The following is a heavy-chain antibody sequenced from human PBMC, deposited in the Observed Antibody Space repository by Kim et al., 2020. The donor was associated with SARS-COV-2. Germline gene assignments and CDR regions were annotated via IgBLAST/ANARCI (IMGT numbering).Heavy chain of an antibody. CDR1: GGSISGYY. J-gene: IGHJ5*02. V-gene: IGHV4-59*13. CDR2: MYYSGST. Sequence: SETLSLTCTVSGGSISGYYWSWIRQTPGKGLEWIGYMYYSGSTKYNPSLKSRVTISIDTSKNQFSLKLTSVTAADTAIYYCARGEKITFGGLIWLDPWGQGVLVTVSS. D-gene: IGHD3-16*01. CDR3: ARGEKITFGGLIWLDP.